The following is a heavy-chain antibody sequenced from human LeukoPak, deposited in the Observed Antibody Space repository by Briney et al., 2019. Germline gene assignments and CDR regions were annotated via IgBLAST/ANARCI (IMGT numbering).Heavy chain of an antibody. Sequence: GGSLRLSCEASGFTLSTYWMNWVRQVPGKGLDWVANINQDGSCKRYVDSVKGRFTIARDNADNSLSLQMNSLRAEDTAVYYCASWGAGGNSWGQGTLVTVSS. J-gene: IGHJ4*02. CDR2: INQDGSCK. D-gene: IGHD3-16*01. CDR3: ASWGAGGNS. CDR1: GFTLSTYW. V-gene: IGHV3-7*01.